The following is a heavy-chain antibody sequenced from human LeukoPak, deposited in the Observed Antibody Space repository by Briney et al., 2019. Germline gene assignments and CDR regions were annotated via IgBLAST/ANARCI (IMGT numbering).Heavy chain of an antibody. V-gene: IGHV3-30*18. J-gene: IGHJ4*02. Sequence: GRSLRPSCAASGFTFSNYGMHWVRQAPGKGLEWVAVISYDGSNKYYADSVKGRFTISRDNSKNTLYLQMNSLRAEDTAVYYCANNAIEYQLLYVDYWGQGTLVTVSS. D-gene: IGHD2-2*01. CDR3: ANNAIEYQLLYVDY. CDR1: GFTFSNYG. CDR2: ISYDGSNK.